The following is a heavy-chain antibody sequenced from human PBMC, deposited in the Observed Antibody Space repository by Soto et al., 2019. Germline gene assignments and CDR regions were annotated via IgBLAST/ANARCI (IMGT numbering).Heavy chain of an antibody. D-gene: IGHD1-1*01. Sequence: LRLSCAASGFTFSSYGMHWVRQAPGKGLEWVAVISYDGTNKYYADSVKGRFTISRDNSKNTLYLQMNSLRAEDTAVYYCAKVPSTNEDYYGMDVWGQGTTVTVSS. CDR1: GFTFSSYG. J-gene: IGHJ6*02. V-gene: IGHV3-30*18. CDR3: AKVPSTNEDYYGMDV. CDR2: ISYDGTNK.